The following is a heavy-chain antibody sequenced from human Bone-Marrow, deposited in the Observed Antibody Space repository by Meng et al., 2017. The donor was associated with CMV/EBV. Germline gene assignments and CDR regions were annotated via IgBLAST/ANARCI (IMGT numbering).Heavy chain of an antibody. CDR2: ISSSGSTI. Sequence: GGSLRLSCAASGFTFSSYEMNGFRQAPGKGLEGVSYISSSGSTIYYAVSVKGRFTISRYNAKNSLYLQMNSLRVEDTAVYYCATRDGGGNWGQGTLVTVSS. CDR1: GFTFSSYE. V-gene: IGHV3-48*03. CDR3: ATRDGGGN. J-gene: IGHJ4*02.